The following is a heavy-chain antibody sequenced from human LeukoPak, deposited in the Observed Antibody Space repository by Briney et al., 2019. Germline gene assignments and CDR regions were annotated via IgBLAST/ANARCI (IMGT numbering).Heavy chain of an antibody. J-gene: IGHJ4*02. CDR1: GFTFSSYS. CDR2: ISSSSSYI. Sequence: PGGSLRLSCAASGFTFSSYSMNWVRQAPGKGLGWVSSISSSSSYIYYADSVKGRFTISRDNAKNSLYLQMNSLRAEDTAVYYCARIKPMYSSGWYVFDYWGQGTLVTVSS. D-gene: IGHD6-19*01. V-gene: IGHV3-21*01. CDR3: ARIKPMYSSGWYVFDY.